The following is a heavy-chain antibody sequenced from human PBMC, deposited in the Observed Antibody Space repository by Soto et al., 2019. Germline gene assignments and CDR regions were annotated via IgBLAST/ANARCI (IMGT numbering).Heavy chain of an antibody. D-gene: IGHD1-26*01. CDR2: IYYSGRT. Sequence: PSETLSLTCTVSGGSISSYYWSWIRQPPGKGLEYIGYIYYSGRTNYNPSLKSRVTISVDTSKKQFSLKLSSVTAADTAVYYCARSLYSGSYTNWFDPWGQGNLVTVAS. J-gene: IGHJ5*02. V-gene: IGHV4-59*01. CDR1: GGSISSYY. CDR3: ARSLYSGSYTNWFDP.